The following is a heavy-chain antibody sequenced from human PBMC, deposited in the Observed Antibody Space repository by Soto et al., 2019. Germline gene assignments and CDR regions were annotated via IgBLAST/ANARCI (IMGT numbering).Heavy chain of an antibody. J-gene: IGHJ6*02. CDR3: ARMYNSGFYRPEGDYYFYGMDV. CDR2: MYISGST. V-gene: IGHV4-4*07. Sequence: QVQLQESGPGLVKPSETLSVPCSVSGGSIRDYYWSWIRQPAGKGLEWIGRMYISGSTKYNPSLKSRVTMSADTSVNQFSLTLISVTAADTATYYCARMYNSGFYRPEGDYYFYGMDVWGQGTTVTVSS. CDR1: GGSIRDYY. D-gene: IGHD5-12*01.